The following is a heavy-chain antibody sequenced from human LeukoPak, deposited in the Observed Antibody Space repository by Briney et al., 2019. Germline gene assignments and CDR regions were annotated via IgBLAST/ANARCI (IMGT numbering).Heavy chain of an antibody. CDR1: GFTVSSNY. Sequence: GGSLRLSCAASGFTVSSNYMSWVRQAPGEGLEWVSVIYSGGSTYYADSVKGRFTISRDNSKNTLYLQMNSLRAEDTAVYYCARDGTEDFWPDYYGMDVWGQGTTVTVSS. V-gene: IGHV3-53*01. D-gene: IGHD3-3*01. CDR2: IYSGGST. CDR3: ARDGTEDFWPDYYGMDV. J-gene: IGHJ6*02.